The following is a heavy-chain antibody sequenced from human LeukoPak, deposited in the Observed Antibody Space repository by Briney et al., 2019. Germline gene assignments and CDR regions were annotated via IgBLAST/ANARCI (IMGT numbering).Heavy chain of an antibody. CDR2: INAGNGNT. Sequence: ASVKVSCKASGYTFTSYAMHWVRQAPGQRLEWMGWINAGNGNTKYSQEFQGRVTITRDTSASTAYMELSSLRSEDMAVYYCASAKLGYCSGGSCGNYYYYYMDVWGKGTTVTISS. D-gene: IGHD2-15*01. CDR1: GYTFTSYA. V-gene: IGHV1-3*03. J-gene: IGHJ6*03. CDR3: ASAKLGYCSGGSCGNYYYYYMDV.